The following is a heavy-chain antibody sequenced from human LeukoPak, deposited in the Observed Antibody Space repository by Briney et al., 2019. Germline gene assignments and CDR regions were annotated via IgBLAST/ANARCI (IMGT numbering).Heavy chain of an antibody. D-gene: IGHD6-19*01. J-gene: IGHJ4*02. CDR1: GGSISSYY. CDR3: ARLGYSSGDT. CDR2: IYYSGST. V-gene: IGHV4-59*01. Sequence: PSETLSLTCTVSGGSISSYYWSWIRQPPGKGLELIGYIYYSGSTNYNPSLKSRVTISVDTSKAHISLKMSSVTAADTAVYSCARLGYSSGDTWGQGTLVTVSS.